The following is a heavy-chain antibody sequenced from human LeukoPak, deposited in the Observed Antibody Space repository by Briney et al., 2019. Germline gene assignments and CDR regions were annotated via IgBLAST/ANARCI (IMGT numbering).Heavy chain of an antibody. J-gene: IGHJ4*02. Sequence: ASVKVSCKASGYTFTSYGISWVRQAPGQGLEWMGWISAYNGNTNYAQKLQGRVTMTTDTSTSTAYMELRSLRSDDTAVYHCARRGIAARLVRNDFDYWGQGTLVTVSS. CDR1: GYTFTSYG. CDR3: ARRGIAARLVRNDFDY. V-gene: IGHV1-18*01. D-gene: IGHD6-6*01. CDR2: ISAYNGNT.